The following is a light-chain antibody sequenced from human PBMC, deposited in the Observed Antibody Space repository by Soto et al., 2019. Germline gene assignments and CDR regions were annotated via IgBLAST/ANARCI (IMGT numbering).Light chain of an antibody. Sequence: QSALTQPASVSGSPGQSITISCTGTSSDVGSYNLVSWYQQHPGKAPKLMIYEVSKRPSGVSNRFSGSKSGNTASLTISGLQAVDGADYYCCSYAGSSTLVFGGGTKLTVL. J-gene: IGLJ3*02. CDR2: EVS. CDR1: SSDVGSYNL. V-gene: IGLV2-23*02. CDR3: CSYAGSSTLV.